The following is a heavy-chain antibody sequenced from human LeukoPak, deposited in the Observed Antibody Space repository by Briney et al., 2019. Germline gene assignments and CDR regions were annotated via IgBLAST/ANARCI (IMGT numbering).Heavy chain of an antibody. CDR1: GFTFRSFV. Sequence: GGSLRLSCAASGFTFRSFVMSWVRQAPGKGLEWVSALSGGGDSTYYADSVKGRFTISRDNSKDTLYLQMNSLRAEDTAVYYCAKMHPDYYDSSGYYYVQDYWGQGTLVTVSS. CDR3: AKMHPDYYDSSGYYYVQDY. V-gene: IGHV3-23*01. CDR2: LSGGGDST. D-gene: IGHD3-22*01. J-gene: IGHJ4*02.